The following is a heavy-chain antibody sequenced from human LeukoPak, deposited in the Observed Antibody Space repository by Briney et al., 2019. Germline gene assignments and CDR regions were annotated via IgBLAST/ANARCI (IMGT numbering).Heavy chain of an antibody. CDR1: GGTFSSYA. Sequence: PEASVKVSCKASGGTFSSYAISWVRQAPGQGLEWMGRIIPILGIANYAQKFQGRVTITADKSTSTAYMELSSLRSEDTAVYYCARCLRGTMVRGVPYYYGMDVWGQGTTVTVSS. CDR2: IIPILGIA. CDR3: ARCLRGTMVRGVPYYYGMDV. J-gene: IGHJ6*02. D-gene: IGHD3-10*01. V-gene: IGHV1-69*04.